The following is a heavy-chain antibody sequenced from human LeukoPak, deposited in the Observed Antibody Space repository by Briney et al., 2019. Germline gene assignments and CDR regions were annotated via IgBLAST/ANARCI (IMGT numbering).Heavy chain of an antibody. J-gene: IGHJ4*02. Sequence: GGSLRLSCAASGFTFSNLAMHWVRQAPGKGLEWVAFIRYDGSNKYYADSVKGRFTISRDNSKNTLYLQMNSLRAEDTAVYYCAKEARAGGWPRGFDYWGQGTLVTVSS. CDR1: GFTFSNLA. D-gene: IGHD6-19*01. CDR3: AKEARAGGWPRGFDY. CDR2: IRYDGSNK. V-gene: IGHV3-30*02.